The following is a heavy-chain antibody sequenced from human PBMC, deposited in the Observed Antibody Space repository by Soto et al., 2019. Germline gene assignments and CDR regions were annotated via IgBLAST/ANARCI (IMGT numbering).Heavy chain of an antibody. V-gene: IGHV6-1*02. Sequence: QVQLQQSGPGLVKPSQTLSLTCAISGDSVSNNGAAWNWIRQSPSGGLEWLGRTYYRSKWFNDYAVSVKSRITIIPDKSKNQFSLHLNAVTPEDTAVYYCARDPPTMLHYFDCWGQGTLVTVSS. D-gene: IGHD2-15*01. CDR2: TYYRSKWFN. CDR1: GDSVSNNGAA. CDR3: ARDPPTMLHYFDC. J-gene: IGHJ4*02.